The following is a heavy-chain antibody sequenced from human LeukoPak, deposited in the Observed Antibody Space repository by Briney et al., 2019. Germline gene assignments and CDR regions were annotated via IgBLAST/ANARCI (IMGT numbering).Heavy chain of an antibody. CDR1: GFAFSRYA. D-gene: IGHD4-17*01. CDR2: ISYDGSNK. CDR3: AKQKTTVTTGRDYFDY. J-gene: IGHJ4*02. Sequence: GGSLRLPCAASGFAFSRYAMHWVRQAPGKGLEWVAVISYDGSNKYYADSVKGRFTISRDNSKNTLYLQMNSLRAEDTAVYYCAKQKTTVTTGRDYFDYWGQGTLVTVSS. V-gene: IGHV3-30-3*02.